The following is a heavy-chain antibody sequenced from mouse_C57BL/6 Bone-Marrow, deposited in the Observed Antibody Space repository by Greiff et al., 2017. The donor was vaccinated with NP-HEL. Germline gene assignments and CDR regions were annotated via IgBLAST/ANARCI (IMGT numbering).Heavy chain of an antibody. CDR2: IYPRSGNT. CDR3: ASLGGLYFYYFDY. D-gene: IGHD2-1*01. J-gene: IGHJ2*01. CDR1: GYTFTSYG. Sequence: QVQLQQSGAELARPGASVKLSCKASGYTFTSYGISWVKQRTGQGLEWIGEIYPRSGNTYYNEKFKGKATLTADKSSTTAYMELRSLTSEDSAVYFCASLGGLYFYYFDYWGQGTTLTVSS. V-gene: IGHV1-81*01.